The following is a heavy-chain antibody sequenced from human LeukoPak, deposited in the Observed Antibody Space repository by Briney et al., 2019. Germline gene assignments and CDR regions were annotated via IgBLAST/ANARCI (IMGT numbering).Heavy chain of an antibody. CDR2: ISYDGSNK. V-gene: IGHV3-30*04. J-gene: IGHJ4*02. CDR1: GFTFSSYA. D-gene: IGHD6-6*01. CDR3: ARVSSAPEYSSSPREFDY. Sequence: GRSLRLSCAASGFTFSSYAMHWVRQAPGKGLEWVAVISYDGSNKYYADSVKGQFTISRDNSKNTLYLQMNSLRAEDTAVYYCARVSSAPEYSSSPREFDYWGQGTLVTVSS.